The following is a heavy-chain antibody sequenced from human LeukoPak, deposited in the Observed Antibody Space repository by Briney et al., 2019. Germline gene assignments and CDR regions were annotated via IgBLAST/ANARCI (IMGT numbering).Heavy chain of an antibody. V-gene: IGHV1-58*02. CDR2: IVVGSGNT. CDR3: AASQYYYDSSGYYYHAPFDY. CDR1: GFTFTSSA. J-gene: IGHJ4*02. D-gene: IGHD3-22*01. Sequence: GASVKVSCKASGFTFTSSAMQWVRQARGQRLEWIGWIVVGSGNTNYAQKFQERVTITRDMSTSTAYMELSSLRSEDTAVYYCAASQYYYDSSGYYYHAPFDYWGQGTLVTVSS.